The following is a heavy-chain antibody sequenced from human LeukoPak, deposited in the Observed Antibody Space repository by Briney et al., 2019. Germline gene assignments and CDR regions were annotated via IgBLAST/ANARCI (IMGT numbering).Heavy chain of an antibody. Sequence: PGGSLRLSCAASGFTFSNAWMSWVRQAPGKGLEWVGRIKSKTDGGTTDYAAPVKGRFTISRDDSKNTLYLQMNSLKTEDTAVYYCTTDQDFGYCSSTSCLRWDYWGQGTLVTVSS. V-gene: IGHV3-15*01. J-gene: IGHJ4*02. D-gene: IGHD2-2*03. CDR1: GFTFSNAW. CDR2: IKSKTDGGTT. CDR3: TTDQDFGYCSSTSCLRWDY.